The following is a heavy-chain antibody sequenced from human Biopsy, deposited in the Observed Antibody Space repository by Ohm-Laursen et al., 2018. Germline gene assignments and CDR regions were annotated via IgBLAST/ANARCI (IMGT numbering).Heavy chain of an antibody. CDR3: TGIVLGPTNDAFDI. D-gene: IGHD1-26*01. Sequence: GTLSLTCTVSGDSIRNYYWSWIRQAAGKGLEWIGRIYPGGGTIYNPSLKSRVTMSVDTSKNHFSLNLNSVIAADTAVYYCTGIVLGPTNDAFDIWGQGTMVTVSS. CDR2: IYPGGGT. J-gene: IGHJ3*02. V-gene: IGHV4-4*07. CDR1: GDSIRNYY.